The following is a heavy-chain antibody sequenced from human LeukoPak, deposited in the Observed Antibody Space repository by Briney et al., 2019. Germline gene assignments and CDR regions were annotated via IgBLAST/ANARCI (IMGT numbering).Heavy chain of an antibody. CDR3: ARGRTGDY. CDR2: INHSGST. CDR1: GGSFSGYY. J-gene: IGHJ4*02. V-gene: IGHV4-34*01. Sequence: KPSETLSLTCAVYGGSFSGYYWSWIRQPPGKGLEWIGEINHSGSTNYNPSLKSRVTISVDTSKNQFSLKLSSVTAADTAVYYCARGRTGDYWGQGNLVTVSS. D-gene: IGHD7-27*01.